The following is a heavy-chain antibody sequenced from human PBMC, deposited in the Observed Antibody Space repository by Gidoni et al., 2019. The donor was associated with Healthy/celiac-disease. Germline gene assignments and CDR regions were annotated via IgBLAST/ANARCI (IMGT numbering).Heavy chain of an antibody. CDR2: INPNSGGT. CDR1: GYTFTPSY. Sequence: QVQLVQSGAEVKKPGASVTVSCHASGYTFTPSYMHWVRQAPGPGLEWRGWINPNSGGTNYAQKFQGRVTMTRDTSISTAYMELSRLRSDDTAVYYCARGQIAVLGTLTHAFDIWGQGTMVTVSS. J-gene: IGHJ3*02. CDR3: ARGQIAVLGTLTHAFDI. V-gene: IGHV1-2*02. D-gene: IGHD1-7*01.